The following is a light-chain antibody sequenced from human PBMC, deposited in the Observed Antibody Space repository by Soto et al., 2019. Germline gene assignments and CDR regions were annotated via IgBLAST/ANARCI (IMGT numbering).Light chain of an antibody. V-gene: IGLV2-23*02. CDR2: EVS. J-gene: IGLJ3*02. CDR1: SSDVGSYNL. CDR3: CSYAGSPHWV. Sequence: QSALTQPASVSGSPGQSITISCTGTSSDVGSYNLVSWYQQHPGKAPKLMIYEVSKRPSGVSNRFSGSKSGNTASLTISGLQAEDEADYYCCSYAGSPHWVFGGGTKL.